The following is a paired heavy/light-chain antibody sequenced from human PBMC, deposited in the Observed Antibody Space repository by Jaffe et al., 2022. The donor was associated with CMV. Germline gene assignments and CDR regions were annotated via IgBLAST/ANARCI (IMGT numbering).Light chain of an antibody. V-gene: IGKV3-15*01. CDR1: QSVSSN. Sequence: EIVMTQSPATLSVSPGERATLSCRASQSVSSNLAWYQQKPGQAPRLLIFGASTRATGIPARFSGSGSGTEFTLTISSLQSEDFAVYYCQQYNNWPRTFGQGTKVEIK. J-gene: IGKJ1*01. CDR2: GAS. CDR3: QQYNNWPRT.
Heavy chain of an antibody. CDR2: ISSSSDYI. Sequence: EVQLVESGGGLVKPGGSLRLSCAASGFTFSTYSMNWVRQPPGKGLEWVSSISSSSDYIYYADSVKGRFTISRDNAKNSLYLQMNSLRAEDTAVYYCAKKGGSGFYFDYWGQGSLLTVSS. D-gene: IGHD6-19*01. CDR1: GFTFSTYS. J-gene: IGHJ4*02. CDR3: AKKGGSGFYFDY. V-gene: IGHV3-21*02.